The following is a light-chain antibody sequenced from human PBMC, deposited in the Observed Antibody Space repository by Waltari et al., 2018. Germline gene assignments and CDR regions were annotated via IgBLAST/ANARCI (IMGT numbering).Light chain of an antibody. CDR2: ATF. J-gene: IGKJ5*01. Sequence: EVVLTQSPATLSLSPGERATLSCRASQSVDRYLAWYQQKPGQAPRLLIYATFFRATGIPARFSGSGSATDFTLTISSLEPEDFAVYYCQQRLNWPPVTFGQGTRLEIK. V-gene: IGKV3-11*01. CDR1: QSVDRY. CDR3: QQRLNWPPVT.